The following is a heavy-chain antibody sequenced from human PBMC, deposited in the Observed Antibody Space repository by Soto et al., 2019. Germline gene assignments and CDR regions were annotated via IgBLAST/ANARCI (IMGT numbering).Heavy chain of an antibody. CDR1: GYTFTSYG. Sequence: ASVKVSCKASGYTFTSYGISWVRQAPGQGLEWMGWISAYNGNTNYAQKLQGRVTMTTDTSTSTAYMELRSLRSDDTAVYYCASAAAEGIIWFDPWDREPWSPLL. CDR3: ASAAAEGIIWFDP. J-gene: IGHJ5*02. CDR2: ISAYNGNT. V-gene: IGHV1-18*01. D-gene: IGHD6-13*01.